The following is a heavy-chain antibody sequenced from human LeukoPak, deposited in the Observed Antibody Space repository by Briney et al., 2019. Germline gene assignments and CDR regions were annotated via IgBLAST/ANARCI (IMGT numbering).Heavy chain of an antibody. CDR2: IYYSGST. Sequence: PSETLSLTCIVSGGSISTYFWSWIRQPPGKGLEWIGSIYYSGSTYYNPSLKSRVTISVDTSKNQFSLQLNSVTPEDTAVYYCAREGWFGEPPSHWFDPWGQGTLVTVSS. CDR3: AREGWFGEPPSHWFDP. CDR1: GGSISTYF. V-gene: IGHV4-59*05. J-gene: IGHJ5*02. D-gene: IGHD3-10*01.